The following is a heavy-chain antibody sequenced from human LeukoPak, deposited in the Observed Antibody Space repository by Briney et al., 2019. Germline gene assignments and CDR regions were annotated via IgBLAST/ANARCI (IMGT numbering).Heavy chain of an antibody. CDR1: GFTFSSYS. CDR3: ARGPPWYFDL. Sequence: GGSLRLSCAASGFTFSSYSMNWVRQAPGKGLVWVSRINGDGSSTAYADSVKGRFTISRDNAKNTLYLQMNSLTAEDTTVYYCARGPPWYFDLWGRGTLVTVSS. V-gene: IGHV3-74*01. D-gene: IGHD6-25*01. J-gene: IGHJ2*01. CDR2: INGDGSST.